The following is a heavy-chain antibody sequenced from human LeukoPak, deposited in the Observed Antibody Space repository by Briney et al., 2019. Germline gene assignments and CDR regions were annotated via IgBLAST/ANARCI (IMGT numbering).Heavy chain of an antibody. CDR2: INHSGST. V-gene: IGHV4-34*01. J-gene: IGHJ4*02. CDR1: GGSFSGYY. D-gene: IGHD3-22*01. Sequence: SETLSLTCAVYGGSFSGYYWSWIRQPPGKGLEWIGEINHSGSTNHNPSLKSRVTISVDTSKNQFSLRLSSVTAADTAVYYCASSVYYDSSGPNDYWGQGTLVTVSS. CDR3: ASSVYYDSSGPNDY.